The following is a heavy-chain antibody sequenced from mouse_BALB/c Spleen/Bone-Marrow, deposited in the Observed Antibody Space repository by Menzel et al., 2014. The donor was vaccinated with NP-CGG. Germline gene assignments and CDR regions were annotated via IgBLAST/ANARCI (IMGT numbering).Heavy chain of an antibody. D-gene: IGHD4-1*01. CDR2: ISSGSSTI. CDR1: GFTFSSFG. V-gene: IGHV5-17*02. CDR3: ARSWEYFDV. J-gene: IGHJ1*01. Sequence: EVQVVESGGGLAQPGGSRKLSCAASGFTFSSFGMHWVRQAPEKGLEWVAYISSGSSTIYYADTVKGRFTISRDNPKNTLFLQMTSLRSEDTAMYYCARSWEYFDVWGAGTTVTVSS.